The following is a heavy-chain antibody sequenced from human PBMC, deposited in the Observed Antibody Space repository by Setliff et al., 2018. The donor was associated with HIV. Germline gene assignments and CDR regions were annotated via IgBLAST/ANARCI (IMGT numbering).Heavy chain of an antibody. V-gene: IGHV1-46*01. Sequence: ASVKVSCKASAYTFTNNFIHWVRQAPGQGLEYMGIINPSDGATDYTQQFQGRLTTTIDRSTSTAYMELRSLRSDDTAVYYCARQIFWRDYYFDYWGQGTLVTVSS. D-gene: IGHD3-3*01. J-gene: IGHJ4*02. CDR3: ARQIFWRDYYFDY. CDR1: AYTFTNNF. CDR2: INPSDGAT.